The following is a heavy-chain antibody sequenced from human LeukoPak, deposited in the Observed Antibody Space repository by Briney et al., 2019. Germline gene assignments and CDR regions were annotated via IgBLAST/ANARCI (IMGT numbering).Heavy chain of an antibody. D-gene: IGHD2-2*02. V-gene: IGHV3-48*01. CDR2: MSRSGDII. CDR3: ARGAGGAAISWFDP. J-gene: IGHJ5*02. Sequence: GGSLRLSCAASGFTFSDYNMNWVRQVPGKGLESVSYMSRSGDIIYYADSVKGRFTISRDNAKNSLYLQMNSLRAEDTAVYYCARGAGGAAISWFDPWGQGTLVTVSS. CDR1: GFTFSDYN.